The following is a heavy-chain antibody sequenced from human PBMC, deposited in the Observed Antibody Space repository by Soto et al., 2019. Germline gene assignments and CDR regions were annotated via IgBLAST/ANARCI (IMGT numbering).Heavy chain of an antibody. CDR1: GGVFSSHT. V-gene: IGHV1-69*02. D-gene: IGHD2-8*02. CDR2: IIPIISIV. CDR3: ASLMGNSTGWVDY. Sequence: QVQLVQSGAEVKKPGSSVKVSCKASGGVFSSHTISWVRQAPGQGLEWMGRIIPIISIVNYAQKFQDRATITADKPTNTAYMELNNLRREDTAVDFCASLMGNSTGWVDYWGQGTLVTVSS. J-gene: IGHJ4*02.